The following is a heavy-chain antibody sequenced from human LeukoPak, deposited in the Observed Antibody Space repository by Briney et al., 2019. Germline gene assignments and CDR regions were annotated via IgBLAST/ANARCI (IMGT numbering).Heavy chain of an antibody. Sequence: KPSETLSLTCTVSGGSISGYYWSWIRQPPGKGLEWIGYIYYSGNTNCNPSLKSRVTMSADTSKNHFSLKLSSVTAADTGVYYCARYYCSGGTCYHFDYWGQGTLVTVSS. CDR2: IYYSGNT. D-gene: IGHD2-15*01. V-gene: IGHV4-59*08. J-gene: IGHJ4*02. CDR3: ARYYCSGGTCYHFDY. CDR1: GGSISGYY.